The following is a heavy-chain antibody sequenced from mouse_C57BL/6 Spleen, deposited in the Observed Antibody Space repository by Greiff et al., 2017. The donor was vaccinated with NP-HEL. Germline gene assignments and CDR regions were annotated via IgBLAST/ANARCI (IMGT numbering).Heavy chain of an antibody. D-gene: IGHD1-1*01. CDR3: SRAGSSEAMDY. CDR1: GYAFSSSW. Sequence: QVQLQQSGPELVKPGASVKISCKASGYAFSSSWMNWVKQRPGKGLEWIGRIYPGDGDTNYNGKFKGKATLTADKSSSTAYMQLSSLTSEDSAVYFWSRAGSSEAMDYWGQGTSVTVSS. CDR2: IYPGDGDT. J-gene: IGHJ4*01. V-gene: IGHV1-82*01.